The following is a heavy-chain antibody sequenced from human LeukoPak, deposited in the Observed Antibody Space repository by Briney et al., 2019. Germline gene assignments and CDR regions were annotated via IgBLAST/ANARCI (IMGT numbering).Heavy chain of an antibody. CDR2: ISYDGSNK. CDR3: EGGAAAGNGDY. CDR1: GFTFSSYA. D-gene: IGHD6-13*01. J-gene: IGHJ4*02. V-gene: IGHV3-30-3*01. Sequence: GGSLRLSCAASGFTFSSYAMHWVRQAPGKGLEWVAVISYDGSNKYYADSVKGRFTISRDNSKNTLYLQMNSLRAEDTAVYYCEGGAAAGNGDYWGQGTLVTVSS.